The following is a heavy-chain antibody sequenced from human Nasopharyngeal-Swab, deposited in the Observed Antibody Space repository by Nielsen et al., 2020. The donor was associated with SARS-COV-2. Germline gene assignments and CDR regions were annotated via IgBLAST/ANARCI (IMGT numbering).Heavy chain of an antibody. CDR3: ARLEAYCGGDCYTEPDY. Sequence: GESLKISCKGSGFSFSDYWIGWVRQMPGKGLEWMGIIYPGDSDTRYSPSFQGQVTISADKSISTAYLQWSSLKASGTAMYYCARLEAYCGGDCYTEPDYWGQGTLVTVSS. D-gene: IGHD2-21*02. CDR1: GFSFSDYW. V-gene: IGHV5-51*01. CDR2: IYPGDSDT. J-gene: IGHJ4*02.